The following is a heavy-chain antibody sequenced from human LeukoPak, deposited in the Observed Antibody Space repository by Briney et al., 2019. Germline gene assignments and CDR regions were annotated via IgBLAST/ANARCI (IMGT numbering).Heavy chain of an antibody. Sequence: PGGSLRLSCAASGFTFSNYPMSWVRQAPGKGLVWLSTISGSGTGTYYADSVKGRFTISRDNSKNALYLQMNSLRAEDTALYFCARDSTTTMVRGLTSNYGLDVWGQGTTVTVSS. J-gene: IGHJ6*02. D-gene: IGHD3-10*01. CDR3: ARDSTTTMVRGLTSNYGLDV. V-gene: IGHV3-23*01. CDR1: GFTFSNYP. CDR2: ISGSGTGT.